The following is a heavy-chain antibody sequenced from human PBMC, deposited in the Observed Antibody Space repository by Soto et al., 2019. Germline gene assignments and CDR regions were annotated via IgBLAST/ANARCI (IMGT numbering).Heavy chain of an antibody. J-gene: IGHJ3*02. CDR2: ISSNGGST. CDR1: GGSISSSYA. V-gene: IGHV3-64D*06. CDR3: VKGVKGSTLIPYYYDSSGYYYDAFNI. D-gene: IGHD3-22*01. Sequence: ETLSLTCAVSGGSISSSYAMHWVRQAPGKGLEYVSVISSNGGSTYHADSVKGRFTISRDNSKNTLYLQMSSLRAEDTAVYYCVKGVKGSTLIPYYYDSSGYYYDAFNIWGQGTKVTVSS.